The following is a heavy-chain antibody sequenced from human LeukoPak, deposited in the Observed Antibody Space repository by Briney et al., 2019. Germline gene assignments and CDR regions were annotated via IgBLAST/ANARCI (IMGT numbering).Heavy chain of an antibody. J-gene: IGHJ4*02. D-gene: IGHD3-9*01. CDR1: GGSISSYY. CDR2: IYYTGST. CDR3: ARLVRPQYFDWSFDY. Sequence: PSETLSLTCTVSGGSISSYYWSWIRQPPGKGLEWIGYIYYTGSTNYNPSLKSRVIISVDTSKNQFSLKLSSVTAADTAVYYCARLVRPQYFDWSFDYWGQGTLVTVSS. V-gene: IGHV4-59*08.